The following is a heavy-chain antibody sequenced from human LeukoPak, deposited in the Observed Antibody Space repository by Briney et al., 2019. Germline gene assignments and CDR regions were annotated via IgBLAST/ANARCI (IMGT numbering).Heavy chain of an antibody. CDR2: ISYDGSNK. V-gene: IGHV3-30-3*01. Sequence: QAGGSLRLSCAASGFTFSSYSMHWVRQAPGKGLEWVAVISYDGSNKYYADSVKGRFTISRDNSKNTLYLQMNSLRAEDTAVYYCARDGYSSSSYYFDHWGQGTLVTVSS. D-gene: IGHD6-13*01. J-gene: IGHJ4*02. CDR3: ARDGYSSSSYYFDH. CDR1: GFTFSSYS.